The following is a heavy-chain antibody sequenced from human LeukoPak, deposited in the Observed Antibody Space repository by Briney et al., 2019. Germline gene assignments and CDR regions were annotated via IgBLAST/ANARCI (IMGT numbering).Heavy chain of an antibody. Sequence: GGSLRLSCAASGFRFRNYAMSWVRQAPGKGLEWVSAISESGGTTYYADSVKGRFTISRDNSKNTLYLQMSSLRDEDTAVYYCAKGEFCSGASMFDYWGQGSLVTVSS. J-gene: IGHJ4*02. CDR2: ISESGGTT. V-gene: IGHV3-23*01. CDR3: AKGEFCSGASMFDY. CDR1: GFRFRNYA. D-gene: IGHD3-10*01.